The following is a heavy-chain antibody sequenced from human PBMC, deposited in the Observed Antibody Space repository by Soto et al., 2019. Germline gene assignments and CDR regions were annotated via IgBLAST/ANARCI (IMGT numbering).Heavy chain of an antibody. Sequence: ASVKVSCKASGYTFTSYGISWVRQAPGQGLEWMGWISAYNGNTNYAQKLQGRFTITTDTSTSTAYIELRSLRSDDTAVYYCARNYQPSGYYYYMDVWGKGTTFTVSS. D-gene: IGHD1-7*01. J-gene: IGHJ6*03. V-gene: IGHV1-18*01. CDR2: ISAYNGNT. CDR1: GYTFTSYG. CDR3: ARNYQPSGYYYYMDV.